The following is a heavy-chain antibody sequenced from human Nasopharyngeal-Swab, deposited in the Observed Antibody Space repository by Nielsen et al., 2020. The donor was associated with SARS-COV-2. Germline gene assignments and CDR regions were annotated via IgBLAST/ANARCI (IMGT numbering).Heavy chain of an antibody. CDR3: ARDSRGYSYGYIYFDY. CDR1: GFTFSSYW. J-gene: IGHJ4*02. V-gene: IGHV3-7*03. CDR2: IKQDGSEK. D-gene: IGHD5-18*01. Sequence: GESLKISCAAPGFTFSSYWMSWVRQAPGKGLEWVANIKQDGSEKYYVDSVKGRFTISRDNAKNSLYLQMNSLRAEDTAVYYCARDSRGYSYGYIYFDYRGQGTLVTVSS.